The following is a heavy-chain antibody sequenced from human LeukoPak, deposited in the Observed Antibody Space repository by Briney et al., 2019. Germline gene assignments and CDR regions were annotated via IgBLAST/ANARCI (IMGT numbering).Heavy chain of an antibody. J-gene: IGHJ4*02. V-gene: IGHV5-51*01. D-gene: IGHD3-9*01. CDR3: AKILTNCLTDY. Sequence: GESLKISCKGSGYSFTTNWIGWVRQMPGKGLEWMGIIYPGDSDPRYSPSVQGQVTISADKSTSTAYLQWSSLKASDTAMYYCAKILTNCLTDYWGQGTLVTVSS. CDR1: GYSFTTNW. CDR2: IYPGDSDP.